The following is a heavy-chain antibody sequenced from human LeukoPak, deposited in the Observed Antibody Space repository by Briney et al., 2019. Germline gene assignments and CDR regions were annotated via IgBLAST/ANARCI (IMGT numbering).Heavy chain of an antibody. Sequence: KPSETLSLTCTVSGGSISSYYWGWIRQPPGKGLEWIGYIYTSGSTNYNPSLKSRVTISVDTSKNQFSLKLSSVTAADTAVYYCARHFQSRDPFDPWGQGTLVTVSS. CDR3: ARHFQSRDPFDP. CDR1: GGSISSYY. CDR2: IYTSGST. J-gene: IGHJ5*02. D-gene: IGHD5-24*01. V-gene: IGHV4-4*09.